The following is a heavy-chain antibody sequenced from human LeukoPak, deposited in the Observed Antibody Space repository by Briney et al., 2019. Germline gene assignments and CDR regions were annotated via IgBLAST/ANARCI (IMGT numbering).Heavy chain of an antibody. CDR3: ARVNQEDYYDSSGYYSPFDF. CDR1: DGSITTDDYF. Sequence: SETLSLTCTVSDGSITTDDYFWSWIRQPPGKGLEWIGYISHRGRTYSNPSLESRLTMSVDRSQNQFFLKLSSVTAADTAVYYCARVNQEDYYDSSGYYSPFDFWGQGTLVTVSS. J-gene: IGHJ4*02. V-gene: IGHV4-30-2*01. CDR2: ISHRGRT. D-gene: IGHD3-22*01.